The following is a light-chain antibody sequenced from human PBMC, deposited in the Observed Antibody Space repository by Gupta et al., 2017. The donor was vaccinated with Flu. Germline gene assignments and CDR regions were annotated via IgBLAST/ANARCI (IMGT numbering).Light chain of an antibody. CDR2: EAT. CDR3: CSYAGTSTWV. V-gene: IGLV2-23*01. Sequence: SSDVGSYNLVSWYQQHPGKAPKLMIDEATKRPSGVSNRLSGSKSGNTASLTISGLQAEDEADYYCCSYAGTSTWVFGGGTKLTVL. J-gene: IGLJ3*02. CDR1: SSDVGSYNL.